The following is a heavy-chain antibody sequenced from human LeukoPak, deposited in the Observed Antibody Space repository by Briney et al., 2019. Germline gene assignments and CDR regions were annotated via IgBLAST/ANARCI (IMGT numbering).Heavy chain of an antibody. Sequence: GGSLRLSCAASGFTFSNYETNCVPEAPRKGLEWVSYISDSGSTRDNTYSVNGRFRISRENAKNTLYLQMNSLRAEDTAVYYCSRARIAAPLLDYWGQGTLVTVSS. CDR3: SRARIAAPLLDY. D-gene: IGHD2-15*01. CDR2: ISDSGSTR. V-gene: IGHV3-48*03. J-gene: IGHJ4*02. CDR1: GFTFSNYE.